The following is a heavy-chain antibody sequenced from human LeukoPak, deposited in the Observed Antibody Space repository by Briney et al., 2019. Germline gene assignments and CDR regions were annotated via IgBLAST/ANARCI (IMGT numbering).Heavy chain of an antibody. V-gene: IGHV1-2*02. CDR2: INPNSGGT. J-gene: IGHJ4*02. CDR3: ARAAILTGYPYYFNY. D-gene: IGHD3-9*01. CDR1: GYTFTGYY. Sequence: ASVKVSCKASGYTFTGYYMHWVRQAPGQGLEWMGWINPNSGGTNYAQTFQGRVTMTRDTSISTAYMELSRLRSDDTAVYYCARAAILTGYPYYFNYWGQGTLVTVSS.